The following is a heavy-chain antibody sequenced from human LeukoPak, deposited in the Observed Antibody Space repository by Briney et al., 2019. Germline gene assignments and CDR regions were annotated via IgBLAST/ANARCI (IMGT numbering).Heavy chain of an antibody. CDR3: AREGELLGEGYFDY. J-gene: IGHJ4*02. CDR2: IYSGGST. CDR1: GFTVSSNY. Sequence: GGSLRLSCAASGFTVSSNYMSWVRQAPGKGLERVSVIYSGGSTYYADSVKGRFTISRDNSKNTLYLQMSSLRAEDTAVYYCAREGELLGEGYFDYWGQGTLVTVSS. D-gene: IGHD1-26*01. V-gene: IGHV3-53*01.